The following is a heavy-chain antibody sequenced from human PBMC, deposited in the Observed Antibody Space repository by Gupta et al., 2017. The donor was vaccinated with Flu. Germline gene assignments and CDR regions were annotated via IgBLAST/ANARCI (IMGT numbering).Heavy chain of an antibody. Sequence: QVQLQRWGAGLLKPSETLSLTCAVYNASLRGSYWSWIRQPTGRGPEWIGELDHSGGTNYHPSLKSRVTMSVDTSKNQYSLSLYSVAAADTAIYYCTRLGGFTVGYNWFDPWGQGTLVTVSS. V-gene: IGHV4-34*01. CDR2: LDHSGGT. CDR1: NASLRGSY. J-gene: IGHJ5*02. D-gene: IGHD4-11*01. CDR3: TRLGGFTVGYNWFDP.